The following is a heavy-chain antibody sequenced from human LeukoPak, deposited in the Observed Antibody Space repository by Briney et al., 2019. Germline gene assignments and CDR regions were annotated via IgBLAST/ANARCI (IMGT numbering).Heavy chain of an antibody. D-gene: IGHD3-22*01. J-gene: IGHJ4*02. CDR1: GFTFSSYA. V-gene: IGHV3-30*01. CDR2: ISYDGSNK. Sequence: GGSLRLSCAASGFTFSSYAMHWVRQAPGKGLEWVAVISYDGSNKYYADSVKGRFTISRDNSKNTLYLQMNSLGAEDTAVYYCARGLIYFDYWGQGTLDTVSS. CDR3: ARGLIYFDY.